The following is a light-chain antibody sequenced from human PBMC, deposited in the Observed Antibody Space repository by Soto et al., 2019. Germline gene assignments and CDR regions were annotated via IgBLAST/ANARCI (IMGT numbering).Light chain of an antibody. Sequence: SYVLTQPPSVSVAPGKTARITCGGSHIESYSVHWYQQKPGQAPVLVIYFETDRPSGIPERFSGSNSGNTATLTISRVEVGDEADYYCQVWESSTGHVVFGGGTKVTVL. CDR1: HIESYS. CDR3: QVWESSTGHVV. V-gene: IGLV3-21*01. CDR2: FET. J-gene: IGLJ2*01.